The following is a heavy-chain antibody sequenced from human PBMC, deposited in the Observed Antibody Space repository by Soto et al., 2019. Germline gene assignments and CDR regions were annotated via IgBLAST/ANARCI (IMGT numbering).Heavy chain of an antibody. D-gene: IGHD2-15*01. CDR2: ISGSGADT. CDR1: GFIFSNYA. Sequence: EVQLLESGGGLVQPGGSLRLSCAPSGFIFSNYAMSWVRQARGKGLEWVSAISGSGADTYYTESVKGRFTISRDNLKNTLYLQMNSLRAEDTAVYYCAKDTGRGGGSVFDYWGQGTLVTVSP. V-gene: IGHV3-23*01. J-gene: IGHJ4*02. CDR3: AKDTGRGGGSVFDY.